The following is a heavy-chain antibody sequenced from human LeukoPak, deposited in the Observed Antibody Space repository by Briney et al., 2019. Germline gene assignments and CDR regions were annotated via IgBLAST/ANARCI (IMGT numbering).Heavy chain of an antibody. J-gene: IGHJ4*02. D-gene: IGHD3-22*01. CDR1: GFTFSSYG. CDR2: IRYDGSNK. Sequence: GGSLRLSCAASGFTFSSYGMHWLRQAPGKGLEWVAFIRYDGSNKYYADSVKGRFTISRDNSKNTLYLQMNSLRAEDTAVYYCARGGNFYYDSSGYSQGGDYWGQGTLVTVSS. CDR3: ARGGNFYYDSSGYSQGGDY. V-gene: IGHV3-30*02.